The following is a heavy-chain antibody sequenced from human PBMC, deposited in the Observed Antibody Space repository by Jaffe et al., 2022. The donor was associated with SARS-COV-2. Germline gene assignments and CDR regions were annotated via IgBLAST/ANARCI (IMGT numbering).Heavy chain of an antibody. CDR3: AKDSGRYFDSSGYSALDALDI. CDR1: GFTFSTYV. CDR2: IGGSGGST. Sequence: EVQLLESGGGLVQPGGSLRLSCAASGFTFSTYVMSWVRQAPGKGLEWVSAIGGSGGSTYYADSVKGRFTISRDNSKNTLHLQMNSLRAEDTAVYYCAKDSGRYFDSSGYSALDALDIWGQGTKVTVSS. V-gene: IGHV3-23*01. J-gene: IGHJ3*02. D-gene: IGHD3-22*01.